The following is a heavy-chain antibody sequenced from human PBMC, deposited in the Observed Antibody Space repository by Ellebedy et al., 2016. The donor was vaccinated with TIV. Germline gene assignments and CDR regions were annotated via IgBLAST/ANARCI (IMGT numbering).Heavy chain of an antibody. J-gene: IGHJ2*01. Sequence: MPSETLSLTCTVSNGSISSDTYYWGWIRQPPGKGLEWIGSIFHSGKTYYSSSLNGRVTISVDTSNNELFLNLYSVTAADTAVYYCVREGLLASSLLAYFDLWGHGTLVTVSS. CDR2: IFHSGKT. V-gene: IGHV4-39*07. CDR1: NGSISSDTYY. D-gene: IGHD2-8*02. CDR3: VREGLLASSLLAYFDL.